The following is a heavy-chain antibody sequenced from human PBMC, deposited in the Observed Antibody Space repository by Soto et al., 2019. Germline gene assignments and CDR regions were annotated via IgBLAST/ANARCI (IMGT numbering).Heavy chain of an antibody. J-gene: IGHJ6*02. CDR2: ISYDGNNK. CDR1: GFTFSSYA. V-gene: IGHV3-30-3*01. D-gene: IGHD2-21*02. Sequence: GGSLRLSCAASGFTFSSYAMHWVRQAPGKGLEWVAVISYDGNNKYYADSVKGRFTMSRDNSKNTLYLQMNTLRAEDTAVYYCVRDKYGVTSAYGMDVWGQGT. CDR3: VRDKYGVTSAYGMDV.